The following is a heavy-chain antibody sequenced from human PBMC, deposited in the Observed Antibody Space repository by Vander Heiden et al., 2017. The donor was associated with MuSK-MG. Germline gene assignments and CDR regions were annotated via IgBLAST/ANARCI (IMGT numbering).Heavy chain of an antibody. Sequence: QVQLQESGPGLVKPSETLSLTCEVSGYSISSGYYWGWIRQPPGKGLEWVGSIYPTGSTYYNPSLKSRVTISVDTSKNQFSLRLSSVTAADTAVYYCARLWFGDFSGAEYWGQGTLVTVSS. J-gene: IGHJ4*02. CDR2: IYPTGST. D-gene: IGHD3-10*01. CDR3: ARLWFGDFSGAEY. V-gene: IGHV4-38-2*01. CDR1: GYSISSGYY.